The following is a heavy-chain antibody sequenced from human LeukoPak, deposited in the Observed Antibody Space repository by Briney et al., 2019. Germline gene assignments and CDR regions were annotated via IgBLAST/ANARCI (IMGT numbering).Heavy chain of an antibody. J-gene: IGHJ5*02. CDR2: MNPNSGNT. V-gene: IGHV1-8*03. CDR1: GYTFTGYY. Sequence: ASVKVSCKASGYTFTGYYMHWVRQAPGQGLEWMGWMNPNSGNTGYAQKFQGRVTITRNTSISTAYMELSSLRSEDTAVYYCARGQSSSWYRDNWFDPWGQGTLVTVSS. CDR3: ARGQSSSWYRDNWFDP. D-gene: IGHD6-13*01.